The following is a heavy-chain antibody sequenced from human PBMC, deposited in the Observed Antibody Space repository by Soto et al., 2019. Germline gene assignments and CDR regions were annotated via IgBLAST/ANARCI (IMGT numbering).Heavy chain of an antibody. CDR1: GYDFSAYD. V-gene: IGHV1-8*02. Sequence: ASVKVSCKTSGYDFSAYDINWVRQASGQGLEWMGWMNPINGATGSARRFQGRVSMTRNTATGTAYLELTSLRSDDTGVYYCGRGPSPRAPAGGTPYYYAMDVWGQGTTVTVSS. CDR3: GRGPSPRAPAGGTPYYYAMDV. D-gene: IGHD6-13*01. J-gene: IGHJ6*02. CDR2: MNPINGAT.